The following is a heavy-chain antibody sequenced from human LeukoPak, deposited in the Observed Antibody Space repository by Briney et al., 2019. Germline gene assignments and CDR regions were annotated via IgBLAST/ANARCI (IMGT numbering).Heavy chain of an antibody. CDR1: GFTFTNTFSNYW. Sequence: PGGSLRLSCAASGFTFTNTFSNYWMTWVRQAPGKGLEWVANINEDGGKKYYVDSVKGRFTISRDNAKNSLFLQMNSLRAEDTAVYFCARNRYMDVWGKGTTVTISS. CDR2: INEDGGKK. CDR3: ARNRYMDV. J-gene: IGHJ6*03. V-gene: IGHV3-7*01.